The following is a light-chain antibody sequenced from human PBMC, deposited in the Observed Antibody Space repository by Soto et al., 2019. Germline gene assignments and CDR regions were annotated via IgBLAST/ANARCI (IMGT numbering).Light chain of an antibody. V-gene: IGKV3D-20*01. CDR3: QQYGSSPRT. CDR1: QSVSSSD. Sequence: IVLTQSPAPLSLSPGERATLSFCASQSVSSSDLAWYQQKPGLAPRLLIYGASSRATGIPDRFSGSGSGTDFTLTISRLEPEDFAVYYCQQYGSSPRTFGQGTKV. CDR2: GAS. J-gene: IGKJ1*01.